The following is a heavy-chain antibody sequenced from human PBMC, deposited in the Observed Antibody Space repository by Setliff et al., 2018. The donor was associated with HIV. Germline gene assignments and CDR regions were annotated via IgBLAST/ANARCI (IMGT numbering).Heavy chain of an antibody. CDR1: GGTFSNYA. D-gene: IGHD3-10*01. J-gene: IGHJ2*01. Sequence: RASVKVSCKASGGTFSNYAISWVRQAPGQGLEWMGGIIPIFGSTKYAQKFQDRVTITADESTYTADMELSSLRSEDTAVYYCARDDHYYDSGSLYPDWYFDLWGRGTLGTVSS. CDR2: IIPIFGST. CDR3: ARDDHYYDSGSLYPDWYFDL. V-gene: IGHV1-69*13.